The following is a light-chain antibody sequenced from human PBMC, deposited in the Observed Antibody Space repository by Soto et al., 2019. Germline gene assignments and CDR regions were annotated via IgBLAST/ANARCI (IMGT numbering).Light chain of an antibody. CDR1: SSNIGAGYD. CDR2: GNS. J-gene: IGLJ1*01. Sequence: QSVLTQPPSVSGAPGQRVTISCTGSSSNIGAGYDVHWYQQLPGTAPKLLIYGNSNRPSGVPYRFSGSKSGTSASLAITGLQAEDEADYYCQSYDSSRSGDVFGTGTKLTVL. V-gene: IGLV1-40*01. CDR3: QSYDSSRSGDV.